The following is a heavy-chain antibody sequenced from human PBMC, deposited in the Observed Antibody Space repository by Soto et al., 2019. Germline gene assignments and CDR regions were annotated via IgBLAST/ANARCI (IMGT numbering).Heavy chain of an antibody. CDR1: GDFISNTTYY. CDR3: ARTRYSLGTSGYYPFDY. Sequence: SETLSLTCSVSGDFISNTTYYWAWVRQAPGKGLEWVGSIYFSGSGTSHYNPSLKSRVTISVDTSKNQFSLKLTSVTAADTAVYYCARTRYSLGTSGYYPFDYWGQGTLVTVSS. J-gene: IGHJ4*02. CDR2: IYFSGSGTS. V-gene: IGHV4-39*01. D-gene: IGHD3-22*01.